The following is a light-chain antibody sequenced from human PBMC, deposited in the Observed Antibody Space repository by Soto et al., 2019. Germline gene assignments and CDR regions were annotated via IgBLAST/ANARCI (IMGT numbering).Light chain of an antibody. V-gene: IGKV1-27*01. CDR1: QGISNY. Sequence: DIQMTQSPSSLSASVGDRVTITCRASQGISNYLAWYQQKPGKVPKLLIYAASTLQSGVPSRFSGGGSGTDFTLTITSLQPEDVGTYHCQQYNSGPTRTFGGGTKVEIK. J-gene: IGKJ4*01. CDR2: AAS. CDR3: QQYNSGPTRT.